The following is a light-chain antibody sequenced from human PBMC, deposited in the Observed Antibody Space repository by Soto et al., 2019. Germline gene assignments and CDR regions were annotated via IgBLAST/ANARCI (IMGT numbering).Light chain of an antibody. V-gene: IGLV2-11*01. CDR2: DVI. CDR3: CSYAGMYSYV. CDR1: SGDVLGYNW. Sequence: QSVLTKPPAVSVSPGQSVTISYTGTSGDVLGYNWLSLYEHLSSKAPTLIIYDVITPPSRDPDRCSGSKSGCALSLTLSRPQATDQADYFCCSYAGMYSYVFXSGPKLTV. J-gene: IGLJ1*01.